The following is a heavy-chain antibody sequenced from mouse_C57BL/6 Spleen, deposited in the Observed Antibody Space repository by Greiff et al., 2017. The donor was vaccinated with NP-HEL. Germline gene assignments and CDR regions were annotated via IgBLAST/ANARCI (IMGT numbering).Heavy chain of an antibody. D-gene: IGHD2-4*01. CDR3: STARGLRAWFAY. J-gene: IGHJ3*01. Sequence: VQLQQSGTELVKPGASVKLSCKASGYTFTSYWMHWVKQRPGQGLEWIGNINPSNGGTNYNEKFKSKATLTVDKSSSTAYMQLSSLTSEDSEVYCCSTARGLRAWFAYWNQGTLVTVSA. V-gene: IGHV1-53*01. CDR1: GYTFTSYW. CDR2: INPSNGGT.